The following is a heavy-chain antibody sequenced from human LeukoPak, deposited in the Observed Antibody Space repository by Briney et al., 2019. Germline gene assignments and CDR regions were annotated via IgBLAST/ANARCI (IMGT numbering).Heavy chain of an antibody. CDR1: GGTFSSYA. CDR3: ATQTPKTTGADAFDI. CDR2: IIPIFGTA. J-gene: IGHJ3*02. D-gene: IGHD4-17*01. V-gene: IGHV1-69*13. Sequence: GASVKVSCKASGGTFSSYAISWVRQAPGQGLGWMGGIIPIFGTANYAQKFQGRVTITADESTSTAYMELSSLRSEDTAVYYCATQTPKTTGADAFDIWGQGTMVTVSS.